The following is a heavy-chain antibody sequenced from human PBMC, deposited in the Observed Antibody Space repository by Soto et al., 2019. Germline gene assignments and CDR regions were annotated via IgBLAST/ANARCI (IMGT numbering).Heavy chain of an antibody. D-gene: IGHD2-15*01. CDR3: AGGRGRQTLDY. Sequence: QVPLVQSGAEVKKPGASVKVSCKASGYTFTSYDINWVRQATGQGLGWMGLMNPNSGNTGYAQKFQGRVTMTRNTAISTAYSELSSLRSEDTAVYYRAGGRGRQTLDYWGQGTLVTVCS. V-gene: IGHV1-8*01. CDR2: MNPNSGNT. CDR1: GYTFTSYD. J-gene: IGHJ4*02.